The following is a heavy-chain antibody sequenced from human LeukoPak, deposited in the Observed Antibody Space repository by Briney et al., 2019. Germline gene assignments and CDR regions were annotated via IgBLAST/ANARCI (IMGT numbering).Heavy chain of an antibody. J-gene: IGHJ4*02. D-gene: IGHD1-26*01. V-gene: IGHV1-69*13. CDR1: GGTFSSYA. CDR3: ARDLPSGSYPPGFDY. CDR2: IIPIFGTA. Sequence: SVEVSCKASGGTFSSYAISWVRQAPGQGLEWMGGIIPIFGTANYAQKFQGRVTITADESTSTAYMELSSLRSEDTAVYYCARDLPSGSYPPGFDYWGQGTLVTVSS.